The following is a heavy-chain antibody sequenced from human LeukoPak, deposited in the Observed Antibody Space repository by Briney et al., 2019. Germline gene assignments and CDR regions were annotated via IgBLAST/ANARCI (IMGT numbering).Heavy chain of an antibody. D-gene: IGHD3-9*01. Sequence: ASVKVSCKASGYTFTNYGISWVRQAPGQGLEWMGWINPNSGGTNYAQKFQGRVTMTRDTSISTAYMELSRLRSDDTAVYYCARVRFRYFDWLLRYWGQGTLVTVSS. V-gene: IGHV1-2*02. CDR3: ARVRFRYFDWLLRY. CDR1: GYTFTNYG. J-gene: IGHJ4*02. CDR2: INPNSGGT.